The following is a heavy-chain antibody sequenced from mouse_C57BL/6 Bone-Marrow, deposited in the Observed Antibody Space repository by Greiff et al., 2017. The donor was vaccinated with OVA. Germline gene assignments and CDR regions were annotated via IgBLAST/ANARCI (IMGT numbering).Heavy chain of an antibody. D-gene: IGHD2-2*01. J-gene: IGHJ2*01. Sequence: EVQLQESGPGLVKPSQSLSLTCSVTGYSITSGYYWNWIRQFPGNKLEWMGYISYDGSHNYNPSLKNRISITRDTSTNQFFLKLKSVTTEDTATYDWARARGDDGGDYWGQGTTLTVTS. V-gene: IGHV3-6*01. CDR1: GYSITSGYY. CDR3: ARARGDDGGDY. CDR2: ISYDGSH.